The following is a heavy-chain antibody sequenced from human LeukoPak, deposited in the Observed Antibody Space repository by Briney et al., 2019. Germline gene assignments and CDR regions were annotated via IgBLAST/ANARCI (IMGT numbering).Heavy chain of an antibody. CDR2: IGGGSSTI. CDR1: GFTFGAYS. CDR3: ARDNDYAFDY. D-gene: IGHD4-17*01. V-gene: IGHV3-48*02. Sequence: PGGSLRLSCAASGFTFGAYSMNWVRQAPGKGLEWVSYIGGGSSTIFLADSVKGRFTVSRDNAKNSLYLQMSSLRDEDTAVYYCARDNDYAFDYWGQGTLVTVSS. J-gene: IGHJ4*02.